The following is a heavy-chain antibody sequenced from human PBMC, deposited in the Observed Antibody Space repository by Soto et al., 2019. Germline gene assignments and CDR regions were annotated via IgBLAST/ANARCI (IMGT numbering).Heavy chain of an antibody. CDR2: IYYSGST. D-gene: IGHD1-1*01. CDR3: ARSSGRKRVFVGWFDP. J-gene: IGHJ5*02. Sequence: SETLSLTCTVSGGSISSSSYYWGWIRQPPGKGLEWIGSIYYSGSTYYNPSLKSRVTISVDTSKNQFSLKLSSVTAADTAVYYCARSSGRKRVFVGWFDPWGQGTLVTVSS. CDR1: GGSISSSSYY. V-gene: IGHV4-39*01.